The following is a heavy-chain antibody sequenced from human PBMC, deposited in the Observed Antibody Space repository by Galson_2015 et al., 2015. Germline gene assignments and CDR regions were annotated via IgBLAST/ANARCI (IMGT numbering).Heavy chain of an antibody. D-gene: IGHD5-18*01. V-gene: IGHV5-51*01. CDR3: ARRGDTASLDY. Sequence: YPGDSDTRYSPSFQGQVPISADKSISTAYLQWSSLKASDTAMYYCARRGDTASLDYWGQGTLVTVSS. CDR2: YPGDSDT. J-gene: IGHJ4*02.